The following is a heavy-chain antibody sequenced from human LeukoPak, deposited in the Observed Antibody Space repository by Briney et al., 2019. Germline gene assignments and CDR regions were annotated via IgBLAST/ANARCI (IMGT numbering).Heavy chain of an antibody. CDR3: ARENYDYVWGGY. CDR2: IIPIFGTA. CDR1: GYTFTSYG. V-gene: IGHV1-69*13. J-gene: IGHJ4*02. D-gene: IGHD3-16*01. Sequence: GASVKVSCKASGYTFTSYGISWVRQAPGQGLEWMGGIIPIFGTANYAQKFQGRVTITADESTSTAYMELSSLRSEDTAVYYCARENYDYVWGGYWGQGTLVTVSS.